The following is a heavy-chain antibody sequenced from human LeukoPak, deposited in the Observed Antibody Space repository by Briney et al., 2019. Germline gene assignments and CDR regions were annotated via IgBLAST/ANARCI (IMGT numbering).Heavy chain of an antibody. V-gene: IGHV1-18*01. J-gene: IGHJ5*02. CDR1: GYTFTSYG. CDR2: ISAYNGNT. Sequence: ASVTVSCKASGYTFTSYGISWVRPAPGQGLEWMGWISAYNGNTNYAQKLQGRVTMTTDTSTSTTYMELRSLRSDDTAVYYCARDYHYYGSGSYLPDVMIDPWGQGTLVTVSS. CDR3: ARDYHYYGSGSYLPDVMIDP. D-gene: IGHD3-10*01.